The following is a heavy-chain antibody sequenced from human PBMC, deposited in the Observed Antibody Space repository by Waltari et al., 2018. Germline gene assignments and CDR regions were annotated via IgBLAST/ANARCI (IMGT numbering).Heavy chain of an antibody. J-gene: IGHJ4*02. V-gene: IGHV4-39*07. CDR1: GGSISSSSYY. CDR3: ARARRTMIVVAL. Sequence: QLQLQESGPGLVKPSETLSLTCTVSGGSISSSSYYWGWIRQPPGKGLEWIGSIYYSGSTYYNPSLKSRVTISGGTSKNQFSQQLSSGTAADTAVYYCARARRTMIVVALWGQGTLVTVSS. D-gene: IGHD3-22*01. CDR2: IYYSGST.